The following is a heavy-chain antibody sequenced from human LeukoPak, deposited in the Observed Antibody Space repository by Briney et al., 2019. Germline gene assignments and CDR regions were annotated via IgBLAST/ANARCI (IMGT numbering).Heavy chain of an antibody. Sequence: GGSLRPSCAASGFTFSTYSMNWVRQAPGKGLEWVSYISGSGGTIYYADSVKGRFTISRDNAKNSLYLQMNSLRAEDTAVYYCSRGRLFGDYWGQGALVTVSS. D-gene: IGHD2-21*02. V-gene: IGHV3-48*04. CDR2: ISGSGGTI. J-gene: IGHJ4*02. CDR1: GFTFSTYS. CDR3: SRGRLFGDY.